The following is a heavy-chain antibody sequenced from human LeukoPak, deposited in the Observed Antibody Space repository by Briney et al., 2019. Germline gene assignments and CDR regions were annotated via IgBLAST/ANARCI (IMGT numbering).Heavy chain of an antibody. Sequence: GGSLRLSCAASGFTFSTYWMSWVRQAPGKGLEWVANIKPDGGEKYYVDSVKGRSTISRDNAKNSLNLQMNSLRVEDTAVYYCARVNYGSGTCFDYWGQGTLVTVSS. CDR2: IKPDGGEK. V-gene: IGHV3-7*01. D-gene: IGHD3-10*01. CDR3: ARVNYGSGTCFDY. CDR1: GFTFSTYW. J-gene: IGHJ4*02.